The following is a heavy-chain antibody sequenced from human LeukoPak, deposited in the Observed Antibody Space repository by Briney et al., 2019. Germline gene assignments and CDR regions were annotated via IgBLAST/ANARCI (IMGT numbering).Heavy chain of an antibody. CDR2: IYYSGST. CDR3: ARGRPYYYDSSGYCPLDY. D-gene: IGHD3-22*01. CDR1: GGSISSYY. J-gene: IGHJ4*02. Sequence: SETLSLTCTVSGGSISSYYWSWIRQPPGKGLEWIGYIYYSGSTNYNPSLKSRVTISVDTSKNQFSLKLSSVTAADTAVYYCARGRPYYYDSSGYCPLDYWGQGTLVTVSS. V-gene: IGHV4-59*01.